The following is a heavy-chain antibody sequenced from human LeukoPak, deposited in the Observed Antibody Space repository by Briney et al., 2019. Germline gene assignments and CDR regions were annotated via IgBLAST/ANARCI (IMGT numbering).Heavy chain of an antibody. J-gene: IGHJ6*02. CDR1: GLTFSNAW. CDR3: ATGVTLDYAMAV. V-gene: IGHV3-15*01. CDR2: IKSKTDGGTT. Sequence: PGGSLRLFCAASGLTFSNAWMSWVRQAPGKGLEWVGRIKSKTDGGTTDYAAPVKGRFTISRDDSKNTLYLQMNSLKTEDTAVYYCATGVTLDYAMAVWGQGTTVTVSS. D-gene: IGHD2-21*02.